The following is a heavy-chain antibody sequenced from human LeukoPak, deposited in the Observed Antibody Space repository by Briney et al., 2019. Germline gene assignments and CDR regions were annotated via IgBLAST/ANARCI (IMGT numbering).Heavy chain of an antibody. CDR2: IRYDGSNK. Sequence: GESLRLSCAASGFTFSSYGMHWVRQAPGTGLEWVAFIRYDGSNKYYADSVKGRFTISRDNSKNTLYLQMNSLRAEDTAVYYCAKDRDWNDPPFTFDYWGQGTLITVSS. CDR1: GFTFSSYG. D-gene: IGHD1-1*01. CDR3: AKDRDWNDPPFTFDY. V-gene: IGHV3-30*02. J-gene: IGHJ4*02.